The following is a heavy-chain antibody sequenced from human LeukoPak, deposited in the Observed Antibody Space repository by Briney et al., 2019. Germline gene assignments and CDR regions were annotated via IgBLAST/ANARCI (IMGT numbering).Heavy chain of an antibody. J-gene: IGHJ4*02. CDR1: GFTFSSYG. Sequence: PGGSLRLSCAASGFTFSSYGMHWVRQAPGKGLEWVAFIRYDGSNKYYADSVKGRSTISRDNSKNTLYLQMNSLRAEDTAVYYAVSSSLASSDFDYWGQGTLVTVSS. CDR2: IRYDGSNK. D-gene: IGHD6-13*01. CDR3: VSSSLASSDFDY. V-gene: IGHV3-30*02.